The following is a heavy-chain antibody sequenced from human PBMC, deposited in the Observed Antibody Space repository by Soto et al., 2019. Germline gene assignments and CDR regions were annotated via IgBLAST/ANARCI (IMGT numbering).Heavy chain of an antibody. Sequence: PGGSLKISCAASGYIFRNNWITWVRQMPGKGLGWIGRIDLSDSYKSYSPSFQGHVFFSXXXXXXTXYXEXXXLRAXDTAMYYCTRRSNWNSAAPDYWGQGTLVTVSS. J-gene: IGHJ4*02. CDR1: GYIFRNNW. CDR3: TRRSNWNSAAPDY. CDR2: IDLSDSYK. V-gene: IGHV5-10-1*01. D-gene: IGHD1-20*01.